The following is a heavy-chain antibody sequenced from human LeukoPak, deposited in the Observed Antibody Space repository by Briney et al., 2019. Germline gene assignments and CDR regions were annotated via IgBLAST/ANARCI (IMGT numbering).Heavy chain of an antibody. CDR1: GFTFDDYG. D-gene: IGHD3-10*01. V-gene: IGHV3-20*04. CDR3: ARSITMVRGVIITGGSYFDY. Sequence: PGGSLRLSCAASGFTFDDYGMSWVRQAPGKGLEWVSGINWNGGSTGYADSVKDRFTISRDSAKNSLYLQMNSLRAEDTALYYCARSITMVRGVIITGGSYFDYWGQGTLVTVSS. J-gene: IGHJ4*02. CDR2: INWNGGST.